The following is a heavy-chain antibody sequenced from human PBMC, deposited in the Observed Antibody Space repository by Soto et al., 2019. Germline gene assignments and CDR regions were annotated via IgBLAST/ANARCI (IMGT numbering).Heavy chain of an antibody. CDR3: AQISSSGYQGWFDP. V-gene: IGHV4-59*01. Sequence: SETLSLTCTVSGGSISSYYWSWIRQPPGKGLEWIGYIYYSGSTNYNPSLKSRVTISVETSKNQFSLKLSSVTAADTAVYYCAQISSSGYQGWFDPWGQGTLVTVSS. J-gene: IGHJ5*02. D-gene: IGHD6-6*01. CDR2: IYYSGST. CDR1: GGSISSYY.